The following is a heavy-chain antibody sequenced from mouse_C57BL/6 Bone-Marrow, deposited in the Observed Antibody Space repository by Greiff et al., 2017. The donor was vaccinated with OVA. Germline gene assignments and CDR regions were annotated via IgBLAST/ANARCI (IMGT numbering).Heavy chain of an antibody. CDR1: GFTFSSYG. CDR3: ARRGYGNPFAY. CDR2: ISSGGSYT. V-gene: IGHV5-6*02. D-gene: IGHD2-1*01. J-gene: IGHJ3*01. Sequence: EVNVVESGGDLVKPGGSLKLSCAASGFTFSSYGMSWVRQTPDKRLEWVATISSGGSYTYYPDSVKGRFTISRDNAKNTLYLQMSSLKSEDTAMYYCARRGYGNPFAYWGQGTLVTVSA.